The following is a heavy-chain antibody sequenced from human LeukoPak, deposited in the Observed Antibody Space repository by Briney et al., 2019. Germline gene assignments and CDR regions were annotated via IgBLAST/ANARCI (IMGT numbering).Heavy chain of an antibody. D-gene: IGHD3-10*01. CDR2: IYYSGST. J-gene: IGHJ3*02. V-gene: IGHV4-59*01. CDR3: ARARGVLDAFDI. CDR1: GGSISSYY. Sequence: SETLSLTCTVSGGSISSYYWSWIRQPPGKGLEWIGYIYYSGSTNYNPSLKSRVTISVDTSKNQFSLKLSSVTAADTAVYYCARARGVLDAFDIWGRGTMVTVSS.